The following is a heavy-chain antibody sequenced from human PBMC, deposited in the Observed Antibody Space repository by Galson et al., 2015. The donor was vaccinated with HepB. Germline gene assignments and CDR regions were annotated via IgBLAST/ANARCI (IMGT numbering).Heavy chain of an antibody. CDR2: ISSSSSTI. CDR3: AKDQHGFSGYDPFDY. V-gene: IGHV3-48*01. D-gene: IGHD5-12*01. J-gene: IGHJ4*02. Sequence: SLRLSCAASGFTFSSYSMNWVRQAPGKGLEWVSYISSSSSTIYYADSVKGRFTISRHNSKNTLYLQMNSLRAEDTAVYYCAKDQHGFSGYDPFDYWGQGTLVTVSS. CDR1: GFTFSSYS.